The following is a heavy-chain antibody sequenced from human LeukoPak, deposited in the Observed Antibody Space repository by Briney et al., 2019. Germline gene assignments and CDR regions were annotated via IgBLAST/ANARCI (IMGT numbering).Heavy chain of an antibody. CDR3: ARDYYDSSGYYPDY. J-gene: IGHJ4*02. D-gene: IGHD3-22*01. CDR1: GFSLSTSGMC. CDR2: IDWDDDK. V-gene: IGHV2-70*11. Sequence: SGHALVKPTQTLTLTCTFSGFSLSTSGMCVSWIRQPPGKALEWLARIDWDDDKYYSTSLKTRLTISKDTSKNQVVLTMTNMDPVDTATYYCARDYYDSSGYYPDYWGQGTLVTVSS.